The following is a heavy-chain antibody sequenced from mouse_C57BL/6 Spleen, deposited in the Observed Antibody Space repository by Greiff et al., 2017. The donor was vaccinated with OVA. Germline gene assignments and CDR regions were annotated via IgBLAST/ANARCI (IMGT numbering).Heavy chain of an antibody. Sequence: VQLQQSGPELVKPGASVKISCKASGYTFTDYYMNWVKQSHGKSLEWIGDINPNNGGTSYNQKFKGKATLTVDKSSSTAYMELRSLTSEDSAVYYCAITRRGYWGQGTTLTVSS. J-gene: IGHJ2*01. V-gene: IGHV1-26*01. CDR3: AITRRGY. CDR1: GYTFTDYY. D-gene: IGHD2-4*01. CDR2: INPNNGGT.